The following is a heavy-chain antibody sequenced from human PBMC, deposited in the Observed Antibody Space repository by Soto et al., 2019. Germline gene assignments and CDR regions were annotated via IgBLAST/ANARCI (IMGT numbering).Heavy chain of an antibody. Sequence: EVQLLESGGGLLQPGGSLRLSCAASGFTFSSYAMSWVRQAPGKGLEWVSGMSGNGGSAYYAGSGKGRFTISRDNSKKTLSLQMNSLRAEDTAVYYCAKGPIFGVENIYDYWGQGTLVTVSS. J-gene: IGHJ4*02. CDR2: MSGNGGSA. D-gene: IGHD3-3*01. V-gene: IGHV3-23*01. CDR3: AKGPIFGVENIYDY. CDR1: GFTFSSYA.